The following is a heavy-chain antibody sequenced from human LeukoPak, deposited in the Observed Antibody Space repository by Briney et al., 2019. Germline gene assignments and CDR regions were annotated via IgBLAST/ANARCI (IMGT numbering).Heavy chain of an antibody. Sequence: GSLRLSCAASGFTFSSYSMNWVRQAPGKGLEWIGYIYYSGSTNYNPSLKSRVTISVDTSKNQFSLKLSSVTAADTAVYYCARSGTPVKWFDPWGQGTLVTVSS. D-gene: IGHD1-26*01. CDR3: ARSGTPVKWFDP. J-gene: IGHJ5*02. CDR1: GFTFSSYS. CDR2: IYYSGST. V-gene: IGHV4-59*01.